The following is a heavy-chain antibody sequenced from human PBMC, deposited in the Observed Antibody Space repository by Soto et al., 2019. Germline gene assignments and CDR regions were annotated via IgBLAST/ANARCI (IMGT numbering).Heavy chain of an antibody. V-gene: IGHV4-39*01. Sequence: SETLSLTCTVSGGSISSSSYYWGWIRQPPGKGREWIGSIYYSGSTYYNPSLKSRVTISVDTSKNQFSLKLSSVTAADTAVYYCARLSISYAFDIWGQGTMVTVSS. CDR3: ARLSISYAFDI. CDR2: IYYSGST. J-gene: IGHJ3*02. D-gene: IGHD1-20*01. CDR1: GGSISSSSYY.